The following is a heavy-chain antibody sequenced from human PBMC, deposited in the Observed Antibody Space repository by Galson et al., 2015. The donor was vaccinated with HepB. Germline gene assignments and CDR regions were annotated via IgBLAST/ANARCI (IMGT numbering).Heavy chain of an antibody. J-gene: IGHJ5*02. V-gene: IGHV7-4-1*02. Sequence: SVKVSCKASGYTFTNYAMNWARQAPGQGLEWMGWINTNTGNPTYAQGFTGRFVFSLDTSVSTAYLQISSLKAEDTAVYYCAREGNNWPNWFAPWGQGTLVTVSS. CDR1: GYTFTNYA. CDR3: AREGNNWPNWFAP. D-gene: IGHD1-20*01. CDR2: INTNTGNP.